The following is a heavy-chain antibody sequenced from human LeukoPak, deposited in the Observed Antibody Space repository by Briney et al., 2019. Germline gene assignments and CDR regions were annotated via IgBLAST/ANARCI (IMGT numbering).Heavy chain of an antibody. CDR2: ISGSGGST. J-gene: IGHJ5*02. CDR3: AKGPLLFNLAAPNNWFDP. CDR1: GFTFSSYA. V-gene: IGHV3-23*01. Sequence: PGGSLRLSCAASGFTFSSYAMSWVRQAPGKGLEWVSAISGSGGSTYYADSVKGRFTIFRDNSKNTLYLQMNSLRAEDTAVYYCAKGPLLFNLAAPNNWFDPWGQGTLVTVSP. D-gene: IGHD3-3*01.